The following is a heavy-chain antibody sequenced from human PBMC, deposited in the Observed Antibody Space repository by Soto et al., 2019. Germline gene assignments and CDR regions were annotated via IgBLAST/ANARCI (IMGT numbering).Heavy chain of an antibody. CDR1: GYTFTSYY. CDR2: INPSGGST. J-gene: IGHJ4*02. D-gene: IGHD2-2*01. Sequence: GASVKVSCKASGYTFTSYYMHWVRQAPGQGLERMGIINPSGGSTSYAQKFQGRVTMTRDTSTSTVYMELSSLRSEDTAVYYCARDPFCSSTSCYGPPDYWGQGTLVTVSS. V-gene: IGHV1-46*03. CDR3: ARDPFCSSTSCYGPPDY.